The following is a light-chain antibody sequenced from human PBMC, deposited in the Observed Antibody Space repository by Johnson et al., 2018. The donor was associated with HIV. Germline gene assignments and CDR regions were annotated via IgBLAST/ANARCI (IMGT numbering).Light chain of an antibody. J-gene: IGLJ1*01. CDR1: SSNIGNNY. V-gene: IGLV1-51*01. CDR3: ATCDNSLSAGV. Sequence: QLVLTQPPSVSAAPGQKVTISCSGSSSNIGNNYVSWYQQLPGTAPKLLIYDTNRRPSGIPDRFSGSRSGTSATLGITGLQPGDEANYYCATCDNSLSAGVFGTGTKVTVL. CDR2: DTN.